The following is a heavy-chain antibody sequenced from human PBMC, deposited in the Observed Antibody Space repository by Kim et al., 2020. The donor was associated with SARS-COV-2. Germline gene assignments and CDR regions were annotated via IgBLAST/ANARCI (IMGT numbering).Heavy chain of an antibody. Sequence: SVKGRFSISRDDSKNTAYLEMNGLKTEDTAVYYCTRVPATTLAFWDAFDIWGRGTMVTVSS. J-gene: IGHJ3*02. V-gene: IGHV3-73*01. D-gene: IGHD1-1*01. CDR3: TRVPATTLAFWDAFDI.